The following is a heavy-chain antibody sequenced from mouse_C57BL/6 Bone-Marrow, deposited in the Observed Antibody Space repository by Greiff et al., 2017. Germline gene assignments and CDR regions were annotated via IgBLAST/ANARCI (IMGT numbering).Heavy chain of an antibody. CDR2: IHPNSGST. CDR1: GYTFTSYW. D-gene: IGHD1-1*01. Sequence: QVQLQQPGAELVKPGASVKLSCKASGYTFTSYWLHWLKQRPGQGLEWIGMIHPNSGSTNYTEKFKSKATLPVDKSSSTAYMQLSSLTSEDSAVYNFARSHYYGSSYPWYFDVWGTGTTVTVSS. CDR3: ARSHYYGSSYPWYFDV. J-gene: IGHJ1*03. V-gene: IGHV1-64*01.